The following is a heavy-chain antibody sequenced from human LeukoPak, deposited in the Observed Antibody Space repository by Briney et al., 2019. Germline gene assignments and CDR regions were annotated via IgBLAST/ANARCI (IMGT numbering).Heavy chain of an antibody. J-gene: IGHJ4*02. D-gene: IGHD1-26*01. CDR1: GGSISSSSYY. V-gene: IGHV4-39*07. CDR3: ARSLREGPDWDDY. CDR2: IYYSGST. Sequence: SETLSLTCTVSGGSISSSSYYWGWIRQPPGKGLEWIGSIYYSGSTYYNPSLKSRVTISVDTSKNQFSLKLSSVTAADTAVYYCARSLREGPDWDDYWGQGTLVTVSS.